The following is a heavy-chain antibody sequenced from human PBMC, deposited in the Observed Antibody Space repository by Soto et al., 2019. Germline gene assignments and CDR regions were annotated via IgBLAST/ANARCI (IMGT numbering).Heavy chain of an antibody. V-gene: IGHV4-59*01. D-gene: IGHD6-19*01. CDR3: ARDLMYSSGWYWFDP. J-gene: IGHJ5*02. CDR1: GGSISSYY. Sequence: PSETLSLTCTVSGGSISSYYWSWIRQPPGKGLEWIGYIYYSGSTNYNPSLKSRVTISVDTSKNQFSLKLSSVIAADTAVYYCARDLMYSSGWYWFDPWGQGTLVTVSS. CDR2: IYYSGST.